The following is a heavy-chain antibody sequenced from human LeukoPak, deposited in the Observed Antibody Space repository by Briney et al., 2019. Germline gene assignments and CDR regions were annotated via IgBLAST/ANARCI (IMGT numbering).Heavy chain of an antibody. V-gene: IGHV4-59*08. Sequence: SEALSLTYTVSGGSISSYYWSWIRQPPGKGLEWIGYIYYSGSTNYNPSLKSRVTISVDTSKNQFSLKLSSVTAADTAVYYCARHGPDDSSGYYWDYYGMDVWGQGTTVTVSS. CDR2: IYYSGST. CDR1: GGSISSYY. CDR3: ARHGPDDSSGYYWDYYGMDV. J-gene: IGHJ6*02. D-gene: IGHD3-22*01.